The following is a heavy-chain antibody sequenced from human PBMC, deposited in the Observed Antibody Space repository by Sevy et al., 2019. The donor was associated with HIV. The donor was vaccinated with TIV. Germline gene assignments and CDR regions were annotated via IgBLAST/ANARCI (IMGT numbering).Heavy chain of an antibody. CDR2: IWYDGSNK. J-gene: IGHJ4*02. D-gene: IGHD3-22*01. CDR3: ARGRYYYDSSGYYFDY. Sequence: GGSLRLSCAASGFTFSSYGMHWVRQAPGKGLEWVAVIWYDGSNKYYADSVKGRFTISRDNSKNTLYLQMNCLRAEDTAVYYCARGRYYYDSSGYYFDYWGQGTLVTVSS. CDR1: GFTFSSYG. V-gene: IGHV3-33*01.